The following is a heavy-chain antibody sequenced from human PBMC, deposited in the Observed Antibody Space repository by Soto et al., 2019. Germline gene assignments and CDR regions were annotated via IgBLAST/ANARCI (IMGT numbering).Heavy chain of an antibody. V-gene: IGHV3-21*01. CDR1: GFTFSSYS. D-gene: IGHD2-2*01. Sequence: EVQLVESGGGLVKPGGSLRLSCAASGFTFSSYSMNWVRQAPGKGLEWVSSISSSSSYIYYADSVKGRFTISRDNAKNSLYLQMNRLRAEDTAVYYCARDGDIVVLPAAFYYYYYMCVWGQGTTVTGSS. CDR2: ISSSSSYI. CDR3: ARDGDIVVLPAAFYYYYYMCV. J-gene: IGHJ6*03.